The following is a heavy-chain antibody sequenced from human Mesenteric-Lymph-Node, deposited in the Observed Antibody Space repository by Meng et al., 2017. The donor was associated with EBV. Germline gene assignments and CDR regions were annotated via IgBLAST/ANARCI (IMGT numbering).Heavy chain of an antibody. J-gene: IGHJ5*02. V-gene: IGHV4-34*01. D-gene: IGHD4-11*01. Sequence: GPVQPLGAGRLNPSVTLSLTCGVYGGSFSGYYWSWIRQPPGKGLEWIGEINHSGVASYNPSLRSRVTISLDTSKNQFSLKLNSVTAADTAVYYCASRGDGIYSNYDWFDRWGQGTLVTVSS. CDR2: INHSGVA. CDR3: ASRGDGIYSNYDWFDR. CDR1: GGSFSGYY.